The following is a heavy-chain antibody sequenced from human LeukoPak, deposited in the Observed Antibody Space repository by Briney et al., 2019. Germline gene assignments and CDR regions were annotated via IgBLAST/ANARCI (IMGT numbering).Heavy chain of an antibody. CDR3: ARGDYYGSGSYYNSAFDI. Sequence: SQTLSLTCTVSGGSIGTGTYYWSWIRQPAGKGLEWIGRIYTSGSTNYNPSLKSRVTISVDTSKNQFSLKLNSVTAADTAVYYCARGDYYGSGSYYNSAFDIWGQGTMVTVSS. V-gene: IGHV4-61*02. CDR1: GGSIGTGTYY. D-gene: IGHD3-10*01. CDR2: IYTSGST. J-gene: IGHJ3*02.